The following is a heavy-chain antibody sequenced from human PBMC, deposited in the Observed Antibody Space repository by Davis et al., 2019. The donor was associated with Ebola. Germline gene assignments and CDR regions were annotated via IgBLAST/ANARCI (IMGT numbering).Heavy chain of an antibody. J-gene: IGHJ4*02. D-gene: IGHD6-19*01. Sequence: GGSLRLSCAASGFTFSHYGMHWVRQAPGKGLEWVSVISYDVSDKYYADSVKGRFTISRDDSKNTVFLQMNSLRVEDTAVYHCAKGTNRIAVAGMGQNNWGQGTLVTVSS. V-gene: IGHV3-30*18. CDR3: AKGTNRIAVAGMGQNN. CDR2: ISYDVSDK. CDR1: GFTFSHYG.